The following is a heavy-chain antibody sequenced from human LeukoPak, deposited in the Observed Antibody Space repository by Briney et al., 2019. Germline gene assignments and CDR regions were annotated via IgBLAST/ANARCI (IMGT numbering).Heavy chain of an antibody. CDR2: IYPGDSDT. J-gene: IGHJ6*03. CDR1: GYSFTSYW. V-gene: IGHV5-51*01. Sequence: GESLKISCKGSGYSFTSYWIGWVRQMPGKGLEWMGIIYPGDSDTRYSPSFQGQVTISADKSISTAYLQWSSLKASDTAMYYCARNQYGSGWYADYYYMDVWGKGTTVTVSS. CDR3: ARNQYGSGWYADYYYMDV. D-gene: IGHD6-19*01.